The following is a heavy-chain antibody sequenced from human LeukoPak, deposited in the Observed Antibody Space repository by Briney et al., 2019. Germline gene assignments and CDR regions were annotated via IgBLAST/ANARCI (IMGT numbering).Heavy chain of an antibody. CDR3: ARGDCSSTSCSSTPKNWFDP. CDR1: GFTISNYA. V-gene: IGHV3-23*01. J-gene: IGHJ5*02. D-gene: IGHD2-2*01. Sequence: GGSLRLSCAASGFTISNYAMSWVRQSPGKGLEWVSAISGSGGTTYYADSVKGRFTISRDNSMNTLYLQMNSLRAEDTAVFYCARGDCSSTSCSSTPKNWFDPWGQGTLVSVSS. CDR2: ISGSGGTT.